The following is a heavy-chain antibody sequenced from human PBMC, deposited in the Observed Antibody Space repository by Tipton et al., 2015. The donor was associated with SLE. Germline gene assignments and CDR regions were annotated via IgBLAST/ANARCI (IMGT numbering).Heavy chain of an antibody. CDR1: GGSISSGGYS. J-gene: IGHJ6*03. D-gene: IGHD3-3*01. Sequence: TLSLTCAVSGGSISSGGYSWSWIRQPPGKGLEWIGCIYHSGSTYYNPSLKSRVTISVDRSKNQFSLKLSSVTAADTAVYYCARLTIFGVVIIGNYYYYMDVWGKGTTVTVSS. CDR2: IYHSGST. V-gene: IGHV4-30-2*01. CDR3: ARLTIFGVVIIGNYYYYMDV.